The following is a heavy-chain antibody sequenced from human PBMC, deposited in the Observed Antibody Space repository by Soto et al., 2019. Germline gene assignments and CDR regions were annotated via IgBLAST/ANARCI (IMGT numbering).Heavy chain of an antibody. Sequence: EASVKVSCKVSGYTFTSYGISWVRQAPGQGLEWMGWISAYNGNTNYAQKLQGRVTMTTDTSTSTAYMELRSLRSDDTAVYYCARDLVVVTYPDYWGQGTLVTVSS. V-gene: IGHV1-18*01. CDR1: GYTFTSYG. J-gene: IGHJ4*02. D-gene: IGHD2-21*02. CDR2: ISAYNGNT. CDR3: ARDLVVVTYPDY.